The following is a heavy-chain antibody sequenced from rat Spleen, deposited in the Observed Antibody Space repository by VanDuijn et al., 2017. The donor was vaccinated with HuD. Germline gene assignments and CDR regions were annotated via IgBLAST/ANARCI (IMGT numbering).Heavy chain of an antibody. V-gene: IGHV5-19*01. CDR3: ARHKLGYYDY. J-gene: IGHJ2*01. CDR2: ITHIGATS. CDR1: GFTFSNYG. D-gene: IGHD5-1*01. Sequence: EVQLVESGGGLVQPGRSLKLSCAASGFTFSNYGMHWIRQAPGKGLEWVATITHIGATSYYPDSVKGRFTISREDGRSTLYLQMNSLRSEDTATYYGARHKLGYYDYWGQGVMVTVSS.